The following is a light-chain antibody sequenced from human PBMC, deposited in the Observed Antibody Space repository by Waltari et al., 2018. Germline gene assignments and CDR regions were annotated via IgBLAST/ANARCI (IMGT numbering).Light chain of an antibody. CDR2: EVT. V-gene: IGLV2-14*01. Sequence: QSALTQPASVSGSPGQSITISCTGTSSDVGGYNYVSWYQQHPGKAPKLMIYEVTKRPSGVSNLFSGSKSGNTASLTISGLQAEDEAEYYCSSYTSSSTWVFGGGTKLTVL. CDR3: SSYTSSSTWV. CDR1: SSDVGGYNY. J-gene: IGLJ3*02.